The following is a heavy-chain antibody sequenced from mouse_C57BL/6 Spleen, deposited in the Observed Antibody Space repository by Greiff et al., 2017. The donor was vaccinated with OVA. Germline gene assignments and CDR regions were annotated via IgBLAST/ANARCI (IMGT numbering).Heavy chain of an antibody. V-gene: IGHV1-52*01. Sequence: VQLQQPGAELVRPGSSVKLSCKASGYTFTSYWMHWVKQRPIQGLEWIGNIDPSDSETHYNQKFKDKATLTVDKSSSTAYMQLSSLTSEDSAVYYCARAMGLRGSDYWGQGTTLTVSS. CDR3: ARAMGLRGSDY. J-gene: IGHJ2*01. CDR2: IDPSDSET. D-gene: IGHD2-4*01. CDR1: GYTFTSYW.